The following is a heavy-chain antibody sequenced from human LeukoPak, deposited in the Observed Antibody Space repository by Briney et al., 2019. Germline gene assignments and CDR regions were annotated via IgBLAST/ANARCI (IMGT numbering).Heavy chain of an antibody. Sequence: GGSLRLSCAASGFIFSSYAMSWVRQAPGKGLEWVSAISGSGGSTYYADSVKGRFTISRDNSKNTLYLQMNSLRAEDTAVYYCASELPRSYYGSGGMDVWGQGTTVTVSS. CDR2: ISGSGGST. CDR1: GFIFSSYA. J-gene: IGHJ6*02. CDR3: ASELPRSYYGSGGMDV. V-gene: IGHV3-23*01. D-gene: IGHD3-10*01.